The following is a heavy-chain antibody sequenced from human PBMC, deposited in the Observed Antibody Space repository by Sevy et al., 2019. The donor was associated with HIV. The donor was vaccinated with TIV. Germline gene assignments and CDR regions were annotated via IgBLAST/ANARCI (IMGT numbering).Heavy chain of an antibody. D-gene: IGHD1-26*01. CDR2: TSYDGSHK. CDR1: GFIFSNFA. V-gene: IGHV3-30*04. Sequence: GGSLRLSCTVSGFIFSNFAMHWVRQAPGKGLGWVAVTSYDGSHKYYVNSVKGRFTVSRDHSRNILSLEMSSLTRDDTAVYYCARGENDDEFFHYWGQGTLVTVSS. J-gene: IGHJ1*01. CDR3: ARGENDDEFFHY.